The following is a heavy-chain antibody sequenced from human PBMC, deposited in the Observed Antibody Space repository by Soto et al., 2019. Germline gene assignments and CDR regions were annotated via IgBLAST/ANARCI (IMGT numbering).Heavy chain of an antibody. J-gene: IGHJ4*02. CDR3: ARQGRAVSSYYFDY. D-gene: IGHD3-10*01. CDR1: GFTFSSYA. Sequence: EVPLVESGGGLVQPGGSLRLSCAASGFTFSSYAMHWVRQAPGKGLEYVSAISSNGGSTYYANSVKGRFTISRDNSKNTLYIQMGSLRAEEMAVYYCARQGRAVSSYYFDYWGQGTLVTVSS. V-gene: IGHV3-64*01. CDR2: ISSNGGST.